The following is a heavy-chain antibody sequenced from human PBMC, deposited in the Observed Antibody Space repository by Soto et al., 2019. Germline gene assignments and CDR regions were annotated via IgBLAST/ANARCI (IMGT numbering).Heavy chain of an antibody. Sequence: GASVKVSCKASGYSFTSYYIHWVRQAPGQGLEWMGIINPSGGSTTYAQKFQGRATMTRDTSTSTVYMELSSLRSEDTAVYYCARVGGYSCGGVDYSGQRTLDTVSS. J-gene: IGHJ4*02. V-gene: IGHV1-46*01. D-gene: IGHD5-18*01. CDR3: ARVGGYSCGGVDY. CDR1: GYSFTSYY. CDR2: INPSGGST.